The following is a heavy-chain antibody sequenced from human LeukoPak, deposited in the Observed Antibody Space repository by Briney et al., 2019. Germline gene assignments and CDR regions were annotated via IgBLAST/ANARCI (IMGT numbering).Heavy chain of an antibody. CDR1: GYTFTSYD. Sequence: ASVKVSCKASGYTFTSYDINWVRQAPGQGLEWMGWMNPNSGNAGYAQKFQGRVTMTRNTSISTAYMELSSLRSEDTAVYYCASSIPRVTAIPFDYWGQGTLVTVSS. CDR3: ASSIPRVTAIPFDY. CDR2: MNPNSGNA. D-gene: IGHD2-21*02. V-gene: IGHV1-8*01. J-gene: IGHJ4*02.